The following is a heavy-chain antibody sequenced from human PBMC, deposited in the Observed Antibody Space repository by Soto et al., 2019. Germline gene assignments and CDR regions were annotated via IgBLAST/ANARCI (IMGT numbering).Heavy chain of an antibody. Sequence: GGSLRLSCAASGFTFNSYAMSWVRQAPGKGLEWVSAISGSGGSTYYADSVKGRFTISRDNSKNTLYLQMNSLRAEDTAVYYCAKGPTYYYDSSGYYFDYWGQGTLVTVSS. CDR3: AKGPTYYYDSSGYYFDY. J-gene: IGHJ4*02. V-gene: IGHV3-23*01. D-gene: IGHD3-22*01. CDR2: ISGSGGST. CDR1: GFTFNSYA.